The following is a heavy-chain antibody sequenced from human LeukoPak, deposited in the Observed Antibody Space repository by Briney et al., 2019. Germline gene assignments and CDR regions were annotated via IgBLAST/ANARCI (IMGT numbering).Heavy chain of an antibody. D-gene: IGHD5/OR15-5a*01. CDR1: GGSFTSFY. CDR2: FFSSGTT. CDR3: ARETEDTYSPSWGLYDPYYYIDA. J-gene: IGHJ6*03. V-gene: IGHV4-4*07. Sequence: SETLSLTCTVSGGSFTSFYWSWIRQPAGQGLEWIGRFFSSGTTNYNPSFKSRATISVGKSKNQFSLKLTSVTAADTAIYYCARETEDTYSPSWGLYDPYYYIDAWGNGTTVTVSS.